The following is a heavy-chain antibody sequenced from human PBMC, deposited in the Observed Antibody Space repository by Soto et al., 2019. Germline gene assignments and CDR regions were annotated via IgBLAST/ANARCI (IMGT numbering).Heavy chain of an antibody. V-gene: IGHV4-59*01. CDR1: VGSISSYY. CDR2: ISYSGST. CDR3: ASSSPHYDFWSGYSFWDAFDI. D-gene: IGHD3-3*01. Sequence: SQTLSLTCAVSVGSISSYYWSWSRQPPGKGLEWIGYISYSGSTNYNPSLKSRVTISVDTSKNQCSLKLSSVTAADTAVYYCASSSPHYDFWSGYSFWDAFDIWGQGTMVTVSS. J-gene: IGHJ3*02.